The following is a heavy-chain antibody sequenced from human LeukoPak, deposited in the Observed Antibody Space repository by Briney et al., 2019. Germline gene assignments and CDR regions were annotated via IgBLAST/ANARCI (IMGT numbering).Heavy chain of an antibody. D-gene: IGHD2-2*02. V-gene: IGHV1-69*04. Sequence: SVKVSCKASGGTFSSYAISWVRQAPGQGLEWMGRIIPILGIANYAQKFQGRVTITADKSTSTAYMELSSLRSEDTAVYYCASSICSTSSYMGDYYYYYGMDVWGQGTTVTVSS. CDR3: ASSICSTSSYMGDYYYYYGMDV. CDR2: IIPILGIA. CDR1: GGTFSSYA. J-gene: IGHJ6*02.